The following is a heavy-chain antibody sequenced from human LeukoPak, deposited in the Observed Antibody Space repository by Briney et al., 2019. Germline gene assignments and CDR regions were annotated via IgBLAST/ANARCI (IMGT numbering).Heavy chain of an antibody. D-gene: IGHD3-16*02. CDR1: GFTVSRNY. Sequence: GGSLRLSCAASGFTVSRNYMSWVRQAPGKGLVWGSVIYSGGSTYYADSVKGRFTISRDNANNSLHLQMNSLRVEDTGIYFCARGSTFGGVISDFWGQGTLVTVSS. CDR3: ARGSTFGGVISDF. J-gene: IGHJ4*02. CDR2: IYSGGST. V-gene: IGHV3-53*01.